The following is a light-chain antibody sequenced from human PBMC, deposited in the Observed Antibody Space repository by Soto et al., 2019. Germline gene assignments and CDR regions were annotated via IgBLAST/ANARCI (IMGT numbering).Light chain of an antibody. CDR1: SGHSSYA. CDR2: LNSDGNH. V-gene: IGLV4-69*01. CDR3: QTWGTGIQV. Sequence: QPVLTQSPSASASLGASVKLTCTLSSGHSSYAIAWHQQQPEKGPRYLMKLNSDGNHSKGDGIPDRFSGASSGAERYLTISSLQSEDEADYYCQTWGTGIQVFGGGTKLTVL. J-gene: IGLJ2*01.